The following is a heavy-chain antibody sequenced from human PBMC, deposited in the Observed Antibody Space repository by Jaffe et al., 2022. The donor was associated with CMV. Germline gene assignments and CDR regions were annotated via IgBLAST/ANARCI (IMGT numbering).Heavy chain of an antibody. D-gene: IGHD6-13*01. V-gene: IGHV1-2*04. Sequence: QVQLVQSGAEVKKPGASVKVSCKASGYTFTGYYMHWVRQAPGQGLEWMGWINPNSGGTNYAQKFQGWVTMTRDTSISTAYMELSRLRSDDTAVYYCARGSSSWYGKEGGWFDPWGQGTLVTVSS. CDR1: GYTFTGYY. CDR3: ARGSSSWYGKEGGWFDP. CDR2: INPNSGGT. J-gene: IGHJ5*02.